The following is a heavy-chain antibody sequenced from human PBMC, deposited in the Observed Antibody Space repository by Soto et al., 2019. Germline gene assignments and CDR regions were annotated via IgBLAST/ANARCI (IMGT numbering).Heavy chain of an antibody. CDR1: GFTFGDYA. J-gene: IGHJ6*03. V-gene: IGHV3-49*03. D-gene: IGHD6-19*01. CDR3: TRDIPFSSVQKYSSGWFRRRYYYYYMDV. CDR2: IRSKAYGGTT. Sequence: GGSLRLSCTASGFTFGDYAMSWFRQAPGKGLEWVGFIRSKAYGGTTEYAASVKGRFTISRDDSKSIAYLQMNSLKTEDTEVYYCTRDIPFSSVQKYSSGWFRRRYYYYYMDVWGKGTTVTVSS.